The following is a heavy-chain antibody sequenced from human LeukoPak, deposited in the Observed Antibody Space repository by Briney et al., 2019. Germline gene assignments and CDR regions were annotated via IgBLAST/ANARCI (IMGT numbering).Heavy chain of an antibody. J-gene: IGHJ4*02. V-gene: IGHV3-23*01. CDR2: ISGSGGST. Sequence: GGSPRLSCAASGFTFSSYAMSWVRQAPGKGLEWVSAISGSGGSTYYADSVKGRFTISRDNSKNTMFLQMNSLRAEDTAVYYCAKGGYCSSTSCYPADYWGQGTLVTVSS. CDR1: GFTFSSYA. CDR3: AKGGYCSSTSCYPADY. D-gene: IGHD2-2*01.